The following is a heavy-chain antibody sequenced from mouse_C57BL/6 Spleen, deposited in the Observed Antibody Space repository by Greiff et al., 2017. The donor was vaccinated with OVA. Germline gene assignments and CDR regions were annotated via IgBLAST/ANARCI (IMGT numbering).Heavy chain of an antibody. CDR3: ARNSPDYDYAMDY. CDR1: GFTFSDYG. V-gene: IGHV5-17*01. D-gene: IGHD2-4*01. J-gene: IGHJ4*01. CDR2: ISSGSSTI. Sequence: EVKVVESGGGLVKPGGSLKLSCAASGFTFSDYGMHWVRQAPEKGLEWVAYISSGSSTIYYADTVKGRFTISRDNAKNTLFLQMTSLRSEDTAMYYCARNSPDYDYAMDYWGQGTSVTVSS.